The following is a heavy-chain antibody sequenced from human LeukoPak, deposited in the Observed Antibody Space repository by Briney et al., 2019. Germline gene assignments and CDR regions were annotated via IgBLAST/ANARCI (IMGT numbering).Heavy chain of an antibody. CDR3: ARERGMYYDILTGYPDY. CDR1: GGSFSSGRYF. Sequence: PSETLSLTCNVSGGSFSSGRYFWSWIRQPPGKGLEWIGHISHSGSTSYNPSLQSRVIISVDRSKNQFSLDLDSVTAADTAVYFCARERGMYYDILTGYPDYWGQGTLVTVSS. D-gene: IGHD3-9*01. CDR2: ISHSGST. V-gene: IGHV4-30-2*01. J-gene: IGHJ4*02.